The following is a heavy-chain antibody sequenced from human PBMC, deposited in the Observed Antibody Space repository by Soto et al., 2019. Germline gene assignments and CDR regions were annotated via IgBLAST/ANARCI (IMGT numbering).Heavy chain of an antibody. V-gene: IGHV3-9*01. CDR2: ISWNSGSR. J-gene: IGHJ4*02. Sequence: EVQLVESGGGLVQPGRSLRLSCAASGFTFDDYAMHWVRQAPGKGLEWVSGISWNSGSRGYAYSVKGRFTISRDNAKNSLYLQMNSLRDEDTALYYCAQDTGAMAGTISYWGQGTLVTVSS. D-gene: IGHD6-19*01. CDR1: GFTFDDYA. CDR3: AQDTGAMAGTISY.